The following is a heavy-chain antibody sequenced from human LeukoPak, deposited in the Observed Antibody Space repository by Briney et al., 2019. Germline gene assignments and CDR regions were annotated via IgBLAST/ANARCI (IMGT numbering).Heavy chain of an antibody. CDR1: GGSISSSSYY. Sequence: SETLSLTCTVSGGSISSSSYYWGWIRQPPGKGLEWIGSIYYSGSTYYNPSLKSRVTISVDTSKNQFSLKLSSVTAADTAVYYCARQADKGPVDYWGQGTLVTVSS. J-gene: IGHJ4*02. CDR2: IYYSGST. V-gene: IGHV4-39*01. D-gene: IGHD1-14*01. CDR3: ARQADKGPVDY.